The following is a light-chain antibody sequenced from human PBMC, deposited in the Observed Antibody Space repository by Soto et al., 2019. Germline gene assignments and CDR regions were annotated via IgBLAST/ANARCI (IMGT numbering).Light chain of an antibody. Sequence: AIQLTQSPFSLSASVGDRVTITCRASQGINSALAWYQLKPGKAPKLLIYDVSSLESGVPSRFSGSGSGTDFTLTISSLQPEDFATYYCQQFNSYPRTFGQGTKLEIK. CDR3: QQFNSYPRT. CDR2: DVS. CDR1: QGINSA. V-gene: IGKV1-13*02. J-gene: IGKJ2*01.